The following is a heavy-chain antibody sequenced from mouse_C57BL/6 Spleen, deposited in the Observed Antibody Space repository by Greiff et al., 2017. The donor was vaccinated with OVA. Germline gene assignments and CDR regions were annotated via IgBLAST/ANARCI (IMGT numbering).Heavy chain of an antibody. J-gene: IGHJ2*01. V-gene: IGHV5-4*01. Sequence: EVQLVESGGGLVKPGGSLKLSCAASGFTFCSYAMSWVRQTPEKRLEWVATISDGGSYTYYPDNVKGRFTISRDNAKNNLYLQMSHLKSEDTAMYYCAREGELFFDYWGQGTTLTVSS. D-gene: IGHD4-1*01. CDR2: ISDGGSYT. CDR3: AREGELFFDY. CDR1: GFTFCSYA.